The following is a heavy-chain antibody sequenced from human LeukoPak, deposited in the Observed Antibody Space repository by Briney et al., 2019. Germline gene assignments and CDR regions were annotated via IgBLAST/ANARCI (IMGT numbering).Heavy chain of an antibody. Sequence: GGSLRLSCAASAFTFSTYAMSWVRQAPGKGLEWVSTVTNSGGHTYYADSVKGRFTISRDNSKNTLYLEVNSLRAEDTAVYYCAREYCSGVSCVDFWGQGALVTVSS. CDR3: AREYCSGVSCVDF. D-gene: IGHD2-15*01. V-gene: IGHV3-23*01. CDR2: VTNSGGHT. CDR1: AFTFSTYA. J-gene: IGHJ4*02.